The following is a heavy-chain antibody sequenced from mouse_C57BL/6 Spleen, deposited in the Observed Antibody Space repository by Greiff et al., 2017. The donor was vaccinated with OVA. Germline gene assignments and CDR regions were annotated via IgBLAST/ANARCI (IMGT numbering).Heavy chain of an antibody. CDR1: GFSFTSYG. Sequence: QVQLQQSGPGLVQPSQSLSITCTASGFSFTSYGVHWVRQSPGKGLEWLGVIWSGGSTDYNATFISRLSISKDNSKSQVFFKMNSLQADDTAIYYCARKDDYGYAMDYWGQGTTVTVSS. CDR3: ARKDDYGYAMDY. V-gene: IGHV2-2*01. CDR2: IWSGGST. J-gene: IGHJ4*01. D-gene: IGHD2-4*01.